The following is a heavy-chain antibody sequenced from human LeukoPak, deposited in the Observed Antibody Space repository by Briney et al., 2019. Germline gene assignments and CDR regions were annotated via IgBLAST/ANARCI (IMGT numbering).Heavy chain of an antibody. CDR3: ARGWFGERQNYYYGMDV. D-gene: IGHD3-10*01. CDR1: GFTFSSYS. V-gene: IGHV3-21*04. J-gene: IGHJ6*02. CDR2: ISSSGSTI. Sequence: GGSLRLSCAASGFTFSSYSMNWVRQAPGKGLEWVSSISSSGSTIYYADSVKGRFTISRDNANNSLYLQMNSLRAEDTAVYYCARGWFGERQNYYYGMDVWGQGTTVTVSS.